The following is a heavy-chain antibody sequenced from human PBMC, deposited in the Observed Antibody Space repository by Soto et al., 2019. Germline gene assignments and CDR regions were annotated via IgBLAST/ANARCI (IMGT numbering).Heavy chain of an antibody. CDR1: GYTFTSYG. CDR3: ASGGSKVDTAMVTDY. V-gene: IGHV1-2*02. Sequence: QVQLVQSGAEVKKPGASVKVSCKASGYTFTSYGISWVRQAPGQGLEWMGWINPNSGGTNYAQKFQGRVTMTRDTSISTAYMELSRLRSDDTAVYYCASGGSKVDTAMVTDYWGQGALVTVSS. D-gene: IGHD5-18*01. J-gene: IGHJ4*02. CDR2: INPNSGGT.